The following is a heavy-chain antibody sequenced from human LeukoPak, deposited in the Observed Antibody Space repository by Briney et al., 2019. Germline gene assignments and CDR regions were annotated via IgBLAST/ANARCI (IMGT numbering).Heavy chain of an antibody. CDR1: GVSISSSNSY. J-gene: IGHJ5*02. CDR2: IYTSGST. Sequence: SETLSLTCTVSGVSISSSNSYWGWIRQPAGKGLEWIGRIYTSGSTNYNPSLKSRVTISVDTSKNQFSLKLSSVTAADTAVYYCARSYSSNFDPWGQGTQVTVSS. D-gene: IGHD6-13*01. CDR3: ARSYSSNFDP. V-gene: IGHV4-61*02.